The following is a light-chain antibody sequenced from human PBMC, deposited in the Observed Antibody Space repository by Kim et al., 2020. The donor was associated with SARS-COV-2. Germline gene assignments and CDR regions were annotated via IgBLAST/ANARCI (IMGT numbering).Light chain of an antibody. CDR2: GKN. Sequence: VDLGPTVRITCQGDSLRSYYASWYQQKPGQAPVLVIYGKNNRPSGIPDRFSGSSSGNTASLTITGAQAEDEADYYCNSRDSSGNHVFGTGTKVTIL. CDR1: SLRSYY. V-gene: IGLV3-19*01. J-gene: IGLJ1*01. CDR3: NSRDSSGNHV.